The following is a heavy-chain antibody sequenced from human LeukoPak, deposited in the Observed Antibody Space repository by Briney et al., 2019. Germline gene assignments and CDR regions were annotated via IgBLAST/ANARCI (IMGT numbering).Heavy chain of an antibody. D-gene: IGHD4-23*01. CDR2: INPNSGAT. J-gene: IGHJ4*02. CDR1: GYTFTGYY. CDR3: ARDYGGNPYYFDY. V-gene: IGHV1-2*02. Sequence: ASVKVSFKASGYTFTGYYMHWVRQAPGQGLEWMGCINPNSGATNFAQKFQGRVTMTRDTSISTAYMDLNRLRSDDTAVYYCARDYGGNPYYFDYWGQGTLVTVSS.